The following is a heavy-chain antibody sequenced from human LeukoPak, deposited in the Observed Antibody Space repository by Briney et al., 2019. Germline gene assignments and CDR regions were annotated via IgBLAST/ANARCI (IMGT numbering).Heavy chain of an antibody. V-gene: IGHV4-59*12. CDR1: GGSISSYF. D-gene: IGHD3-10*01. CDR3: ARDSGTTGEVKFDP. J-gene: IGHJ5*02. CDR2: IFYNGST. Sequence: SETLSLTCTVSGGSISSYFWSWIRQPPGKGLEWIGYIFYNGSTNYNPSLKSRVTMSIDTSNNQFSLRLRFVTAADTAVCYCARDSGTTGEVKFDPWGQGTLVTVSS.